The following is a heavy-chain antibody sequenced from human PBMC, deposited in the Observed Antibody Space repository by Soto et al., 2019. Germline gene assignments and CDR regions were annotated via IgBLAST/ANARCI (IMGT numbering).Heavy chain of an antibody. J-gene: IGHJ6*03. CDR3: ATVTQYYYYIDV. V-gene: IGHV3-72*01. CDR2: TRNKANRYTT. D-gene: IGHD1-20*01. Sequence: EVQLVESGGGLVQPGGSLRLSCAASGFIFSDQYMDWFRQAPGKGLEWVGRTRNKANRYTTEYAASVKGRFTISRDDSKNSLHLQMNSLKTEDTAVYYCATVTQYYYYIDVWGKGTTVTVSS. CDR1: GFIFSDQY.